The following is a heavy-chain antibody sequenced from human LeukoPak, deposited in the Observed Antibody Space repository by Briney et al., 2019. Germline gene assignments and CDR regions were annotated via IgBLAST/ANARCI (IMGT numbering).Heavy chain of an antibody. CDR2: INHSGSP. V-gene: IGHV4-34*01. Sequence: SETLSLTCAVYGGSFSGYYWSWIRQPPGKGLEWIGEINHSGSPNYNPSLESRVTMSADTSKNQFSLHLRSVTAADTAVYFCARTRWTGGWHLDYWSQGTHLTVSS. CDR3: ARTRWTGGWHLDY. J-gene: IGHJ4*02. D-gene: IGHD6-19*01. CDR1: GGSFSGYY.